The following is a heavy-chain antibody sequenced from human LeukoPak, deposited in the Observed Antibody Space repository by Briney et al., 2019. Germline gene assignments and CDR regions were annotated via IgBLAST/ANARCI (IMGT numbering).Heavy chain of an antibody. V-gene: IGHV1-2*02. CDR3: ARDLGKGIAAAGFYYYMDV. Sequence: ASVKVSCKASGYTFTGYYIHWVRQAPGQGLEWMGWINPNSGGTNYAQKFQGRVTMTRDTSFSTAYMELSRLRSDDTAVYYCARDLGKGIAAAGFYYYMDVWGKGTTVTVSS. CDR1: GYTFTGYY. J-gene: IGHJ6*03. D-gene: IGHD6-13*01. CDR2: INPNSGGT.